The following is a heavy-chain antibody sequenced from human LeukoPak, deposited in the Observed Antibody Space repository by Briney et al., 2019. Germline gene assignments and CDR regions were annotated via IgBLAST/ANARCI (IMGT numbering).Heavy chain of an antibody. V-gene: IGHV3-23*01. CDR2: IGSGGTT. CDR1: GFTFSNYA. J-gene: IGHJ4*02. D-gene: IGHD3-22*01. CDR3: AKYFYDSSTYSFDY. Sequence: PGGSLRLSCAASGFTFSNYAMSWVRQAPGKGLEWVSSIGSGGTTHYADSVKGRFTISRDNPKNTLFLQMNSLRAEDTAVYYCAKYFYDSSTYSFDYWGQGTLVTVSS.